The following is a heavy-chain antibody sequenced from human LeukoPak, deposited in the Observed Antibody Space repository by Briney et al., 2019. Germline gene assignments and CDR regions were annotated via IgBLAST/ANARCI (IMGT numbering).Heavy chain of an antibody. V-gene: IGHV5-51*01. CDR1: GYSFTSYW. CDR3: ARINGDYYDSSGPLAFDY. Sequence: PGESLKISCKGSGYSFTSYWIGWVRQMPGKGLEWMGIIYPGDSDTRYSPSFQGQVTISADKSISTAYLQWSSLKASDTAMYYCARINGDYYDSSGPLAFDYWGQGTLVTVSS. J-gene: IGHJ4*02. D-gene: IGHD3-22*01. CDR2: IYPGDSDT.